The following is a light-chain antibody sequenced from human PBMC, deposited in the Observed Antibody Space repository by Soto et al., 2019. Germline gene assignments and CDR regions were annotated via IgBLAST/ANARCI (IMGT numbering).Light chain of an antibody. CDR1: SSNIGAGYD. CDR3: QSYDSSLSGWV. Sequence: QSVLTQPPSVSGAPGQRVTISCNGSSSNIGAGYDVHWYQQLPGTAPKLLIQGNSNRPSGVPDRFSGSKSGTSASLAITGLQAEDEADYYCQSYDSSLSGWVFGGGTKLTVL. CDR2: GNS. V-gene: IGLV1-40*01. J-gene: IGLJ3*02.